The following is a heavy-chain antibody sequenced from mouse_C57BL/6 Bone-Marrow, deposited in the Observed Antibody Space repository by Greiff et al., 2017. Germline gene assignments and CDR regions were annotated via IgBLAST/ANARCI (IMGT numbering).Heavy chain of an antibody. CDR3: ARGWVDY. Sequence: QVQLQQSGAELVKPGASVKLSCQASCYTFTSYWMHWVKQRPGPGLEWIGVIHPNGGSTNYNEKFKSKATLTVDKSSSTASMQLSSLTSEDSAVYYCARGWVDYWGQGTTRTVSS. V-gene: IGHV1-64*01. D-gene: IGHD3-3*01. J-gene: IGHJ2*01. CDR2: IHPNGGST. CDR1: CYTFTSYW.